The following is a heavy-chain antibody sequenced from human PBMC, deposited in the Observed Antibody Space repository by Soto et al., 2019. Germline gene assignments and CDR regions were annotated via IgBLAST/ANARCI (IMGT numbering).Heavy chain of an antibody. Sequence: EVQLVESGGGLVQPGGSLRLSCAASGFTFSSYAMHWVRQAPGKGLEYVSAISSNGGSTYYANSVKGRFTISRDNSKNTLYLQMGSLRAEDMAVYYCARGRAAAVEQAVAAFFFDYWGQGTLVTVSS. CDR2: ISSNGGST. D-gene: IGHD6-13*01. V-gene: IGHV3-64*01. CDR1: GFTFSSYA. CDR3: ARGRAAAVEQAVAAFFFDY. J-gene: IGHJ4*02.